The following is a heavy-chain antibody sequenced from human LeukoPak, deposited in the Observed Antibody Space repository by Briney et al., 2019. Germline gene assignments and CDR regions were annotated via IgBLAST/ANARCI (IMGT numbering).Heavy chain of an antibody. V-gene: IGHV1-2*02. Sequence: APVKVSCKASGYTFTGFYIHWVRQAPGQGLEWMGWINPNTGGPNYAQNFQGRVTITRDTSISTAYMELSRLRSDDTAVYYCARIPSGFGDPNNWGQGTLVTVSS. D-gene: IGHD3-10*01. CDR3: ARIPSGFGDPNN. CDR2: INPNTGGP. CDR1: GYTFTGFY. J-gene: IGHJ4*02.